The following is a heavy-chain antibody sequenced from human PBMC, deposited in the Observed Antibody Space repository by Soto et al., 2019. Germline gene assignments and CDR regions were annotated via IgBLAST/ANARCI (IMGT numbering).Heavy chain of an antibody. J-gene: IGHJ4*02. CDR3: ARDQDCSSTSCYFELYY. V-gene: IGHV1-2*04. CDR1: GYTFTGYY. D-gene: IGHD2-2*01. Sequence: QVQLVQSGAEVERHGASVKVSCKDSGYTFTGYYMHWVRQATGQGLEWMGWINPKSGGTNYAQKFQGWLPMTRDTSISTAYMELSRLRSDDTAVYYCARDQDCSSTSCYFELYYWGQGTLVTVSS. CDR2: INPKSGGT.